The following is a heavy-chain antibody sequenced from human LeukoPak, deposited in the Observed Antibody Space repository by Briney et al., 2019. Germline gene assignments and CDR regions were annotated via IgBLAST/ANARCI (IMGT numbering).Heavy chain of an antibody. D-gene: IGHD2-2*01. CDR3: ARGPPYCSSTSCRFFDY. CDR1: GYTFTGYY. V-gene: IGHV1-2*02. Sequence: APVKVSCKASGYTFTGYYMHWVRQAPGQGLEWMGWINPNSGGTNYAQKFQGRVTMTRDTSISTAYMELSRLRSDDTAVYYCARGPPYCSSTSCRFFDYWGQGTLVTVSS. J-gene: IGHJ4*02. CDR2: INPNSGGT.